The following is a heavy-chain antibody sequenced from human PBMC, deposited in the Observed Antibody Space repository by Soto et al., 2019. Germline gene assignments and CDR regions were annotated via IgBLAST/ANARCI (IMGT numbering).Heavy chain of an antibody. CDR2: ISGGGGTT. V-gene: IGHV3-23*01. Sequence: EEQLLESGGDLVQPGGSLRLSCVASGITFRSRAMSWVRQAPGKGLEWVSTISGGGGTTYYADSVKGRFTISRDNSKNTRYVPMNSLRAEDTALYYCAKKDGTDGYYDAFDIWGRGTMVTVSS. CDR1: GITFRSRA. D-gene: IGHD3-22*01. J-gene: IGHJ3*02. CDR3: AKKDGTDGYYDAFDI.